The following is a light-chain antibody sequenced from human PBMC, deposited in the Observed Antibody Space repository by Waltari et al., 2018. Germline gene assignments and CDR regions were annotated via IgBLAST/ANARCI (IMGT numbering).Light chain of an antibody. V-gene: IGLV1-40*01. CDR2: GNN. J-gene: IGLJ3*02. CDR1: SSNIGATYD. CDR3: QSYDSSLSASV. Sequence: QSVLTQPPSVSGAPGQSVTISCTGSSSNIGATYDVHWYQPLPGTAPKLPIHGNNNRPSGVPDRFSGSKSGTSASLAITGLQAEDEADYYCQSYDSSLSASVFGGGTKLTVL.